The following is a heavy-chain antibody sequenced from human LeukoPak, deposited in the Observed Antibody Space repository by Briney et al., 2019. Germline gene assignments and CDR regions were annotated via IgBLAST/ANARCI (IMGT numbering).Heavy chain of an antibody. CDR3: ASTRTLRDGYNLVY. Sequence: ASVKVSCKASGYTFTDYYIHWVRQAPGQGLEWMGWMNPKSGGTTYAQKFQGRVTMTTDTSTSTPYMGLTNLISDDTAVYFCASTRTLRDGYNLVYWGQGTLVTVSS. J-gene: IGHJ4*02. V-gene: IGHV1-2*02. CDR1: GYTFTDYY. CDR2: MNPKSGGT. D-gene: IGHD5-24*01.